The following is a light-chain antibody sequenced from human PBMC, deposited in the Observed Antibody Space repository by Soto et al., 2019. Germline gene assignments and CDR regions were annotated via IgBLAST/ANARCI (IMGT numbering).Light chain of an antibody. Sequence: QSALSQPASVSASPGQSITISCSGTSSDVGDNNYVSWYQQHPGKAPKLIIYEVNNRPSGVSNRFSGSKSGNTASLSISGLQAEDEADYYRGSFTSTSTLYVFGTGTKVTVL. CDR3: GSFTSTSTLYV. CDR2: EVN. V-gene: IGLV2-14*01. CDR1: SSDVGDNNY. J-gene: IGLJ1*01.